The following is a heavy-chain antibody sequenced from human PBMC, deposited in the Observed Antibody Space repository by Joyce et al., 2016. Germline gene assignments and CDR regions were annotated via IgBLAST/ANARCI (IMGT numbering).Heavy chain of an antibody. CDR3: AREGWEWNRNYGGYYGMDV. D-gene: IGHD4-11*01. CDR2: INTKNGDT. CDR1: GYTFTSYA. Sequence: QVQVVQSGTEVKKPGASVKVSCKTSGYTFTSYAMHWVRQAPGQRPEWMGWINTKNGDTRYSQKVQGRVTITRETSATTAYMALSRLRSEDTAVYYCAREGWEWNRNYGGYYGMDVWGQGTTVTVSS. V-gene: IGHV1-3*04. J-gene: IGHJ6*02.